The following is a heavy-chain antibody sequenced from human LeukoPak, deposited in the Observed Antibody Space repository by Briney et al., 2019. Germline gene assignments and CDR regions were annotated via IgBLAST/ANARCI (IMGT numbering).Heavy chain of an antibody. Sequence: SETLSLTCSVSGGSITSSSYYWGWIRQPPGKGLEWIGSIYYSGSTYYNPSLKSRVTISVDTSKNQFSLKLSSVAAADTAVYYCARQNWYCSGGSCYATGGNYYYYMDVWGKGTTVTVSS. CDR1: GGSITSSSYY. V-gene: IGHV4-39*01. J-gene: IGHJ6*03. CDR3: ARQNWYCSGGSCYATGGNYYYYMDV. D-gene: IGHD2-15*01. CDR2: IYYSGST.